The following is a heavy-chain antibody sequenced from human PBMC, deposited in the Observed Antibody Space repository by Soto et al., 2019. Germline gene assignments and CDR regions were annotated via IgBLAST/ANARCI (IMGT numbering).Heavy chain of an antibody. CDR2: ISYDGSNK. Sequence: GGSLRLSCAASGFTFSSYGMHWVRQAPGKGLEWVAVISYDGSNKYYADSVKGRFTISRDNSKNTLYLQMNSLRAEDTAVYYCAKEPMTTVTTNWFDPWGQGTLVTVSS. CDR1: GFTFSSYG. CDR3: AKEPMTTVTTNWFDP. V-gene: IGHV3-30*18. D-gene: IGHD4-17*01. J-gene: IGHJ5*02.